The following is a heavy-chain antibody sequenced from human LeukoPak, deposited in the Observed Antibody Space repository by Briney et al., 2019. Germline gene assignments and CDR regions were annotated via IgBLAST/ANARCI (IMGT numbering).Heavy chain of an antibody. V-gene: IGHV3-66*01. Sequence: GGSLRLSCAASGFTVSSNYMSWVRQAPGKGLEWVSVIYSGGSTYYADSVKGRFTISRDNSKNTLYLQMNSLRAEDTAVYYCARSTVTDDAFDIWGQGTMVTVSS. CDR3: ARSTVTDDAFDI. CDR1: GFTVSSNY. D-gene: IGHD4-17*01. J-gene: IGHJ3*02. CDR2: IYSGGST.